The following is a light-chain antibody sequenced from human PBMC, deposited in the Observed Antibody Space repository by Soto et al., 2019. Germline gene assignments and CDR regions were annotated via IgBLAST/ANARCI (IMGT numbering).Light chain of an antibody. J-gene: IGKJ5*01. CDR2: TAS. V-gene: IGKV1-39*01. Sequence: DIQMTQPPSSLSAFLGDKVTITSRASKSITNFLNWFQQKPGKAPNLLIYTASNLQSGVSSRFCGSGFGTDFTLTITSLQPEDFATYYCQHTYISSITFGQGIRLEIK. CDR3: QHTYISSIT. CDR1: KSITNF.